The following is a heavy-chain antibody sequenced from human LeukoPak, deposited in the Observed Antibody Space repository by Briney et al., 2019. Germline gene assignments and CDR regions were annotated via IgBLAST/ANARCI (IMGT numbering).Heavy chain of an antibody. J-gene: IGHJ4*02. Sequence: SETLSLTCAVYGGSFSGYYWSWIRQPPGKGLEWIGEINHSGSTNYNPSLKSRVTIFVDTSNNQFSLRLSSVTAADTAIYYCARLGRSYSNYWGQGTLVTVSS. CDR2: INHSGST. CDR3: ARLGRSYSNY. V-gene: IGHV4-34*01. D-gene: IGHD1-26*01. CDR1: GGSFSGYY.